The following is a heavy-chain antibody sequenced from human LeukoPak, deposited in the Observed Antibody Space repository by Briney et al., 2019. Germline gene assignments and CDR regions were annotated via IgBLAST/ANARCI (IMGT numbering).Heavy chain of an antibody. J-gene: IGHJ4*02. CDR1: GFIFSNYA. V-gene: IGHV3-43*01. CDR3: AKAAPNGWGAGND. CDR2: ISWDGGST. Sequence: GRSLRLSCAASGFIFSNYAMHWVRQAPGKGLEWVSLISWDGGSTYYADSVKGRFTISGDNSKNSLYLQMNSLRTEDTALYYCAKAAPNGWGAGNDWGQGTLVTVSS. D-gene: IGHD2-2*01.